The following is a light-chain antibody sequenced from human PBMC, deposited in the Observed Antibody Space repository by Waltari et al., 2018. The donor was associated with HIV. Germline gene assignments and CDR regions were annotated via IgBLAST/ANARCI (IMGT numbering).Light chain of an antibody. CDR1: SSDVGRYNY. V-gene: IGLV2-14*03. CDR2: DVS. J-gene: IGLJ2*01. Sequence: QSALTQPASVSGSPGQSITLSCTGASSDVGRYNYVSWYQHHPGKAPKPSIYDVSNRPSGVSNRFSGSKSGTTASLTISGLQAEDEADYYCSSYTSSRTVVFGGGTKLTVL. CDR3: SSYTSSRTVV.